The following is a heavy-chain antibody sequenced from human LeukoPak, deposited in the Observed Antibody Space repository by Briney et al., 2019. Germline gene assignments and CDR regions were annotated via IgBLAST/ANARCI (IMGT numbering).Heavy chain of an antibody. V-gene: IGHV1-8*01. J-gene: IGHJ4*02. Sequence: ASVKVSCKASGDTFTSYDVNWVRQATGQGLEWMGWMNPNSGNTGYAQKFQGRDTMTRNTSINTAYIEVSSLRSEDTAVYYCVRTAGIFWSGAYYFDSWGQGTLVTVSS. D-gene: IGHD3-3*01. CDR2: MNPNSGNT. CDR1: GDTFTSYD. CDR3: VRTAGIFWSGAYYFDS.